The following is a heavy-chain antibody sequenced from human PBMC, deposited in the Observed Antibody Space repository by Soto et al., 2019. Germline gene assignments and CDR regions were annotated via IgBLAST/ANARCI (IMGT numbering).Heavy chain of an antibody. CDR1: GFTFSSYW. CDR3: ARELAPQWANAGAYYYYGLDV. V-gene: IGHV3-7*01. CDR2: IKQDGSEK. J-gene: IGHJ6*02. Sequence: PGGSLRLSCAASGFTFSSYWMSWVRQAPGKGLEWVANIKQDGSEKYYVDSVKGRFTISRDNAKNSLYLQMNSLRDEDTAVYYCARELAPQWANAGAYYYYGLDVWGQGTTVTVSS. D-gene: IGHD6-19*01.